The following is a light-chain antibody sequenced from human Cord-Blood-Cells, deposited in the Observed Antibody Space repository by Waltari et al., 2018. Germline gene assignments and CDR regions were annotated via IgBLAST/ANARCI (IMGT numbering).Light chain of an antibody. CDR1: SSDVGGYNY. CDR3: SSYTSSSTWV. Sequence: QSALTQPASVSGSPGQSITISCTGTSSDVGGYNYVSWYQQHPGKAPKIMIYDVSNRSSGVSNRFSSSKSGNTTSLTISGLQAEDEADYYCSSYTSSSTWVFGGGTKLTVL. J-gene: IGLJ3*02. V-gene: IGLV2-14*03. CDR2: DVS.